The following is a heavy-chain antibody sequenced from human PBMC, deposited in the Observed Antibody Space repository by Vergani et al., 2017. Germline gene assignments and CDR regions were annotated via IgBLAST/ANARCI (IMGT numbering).Heavy chain of an antibody. V-gene: IGHV3-30*18. CDR1: GFSFSSYG. J-gene: IGHJ5*02. CDR3: AKDLPSGTYGGDWLAP. Sequence: QVQLVGSGGGVVQPGKSLRLSCAASGFSFSSYGMHWVRQAPGKGLEWVAVISYDGSNKYYADSVKGRFTISRDTSKNTLYLQMNSLRAEDTAVYYCAKDLPSGTYGGDWLAPWGQGTLVTVSS. CDR2: ISYDGSNK. D-gene: IGHD4-23*01.